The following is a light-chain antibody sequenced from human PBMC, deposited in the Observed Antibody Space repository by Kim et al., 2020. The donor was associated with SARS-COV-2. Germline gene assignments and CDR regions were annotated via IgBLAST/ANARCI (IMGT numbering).Light chain of an antibody. J-gene: IGKJ4*01. CDR2: AAS. V-gene: IGKV1-27*01. Sequence: ACVGDRVTLHCLASQGISYYLACFQQKPGKVPNLLIYAASILQTGCPSRFSGSGSGTDFTLTISSLQAEDFATYYCQKYNNGLLTFGGGTKVDIK. CDR1: QGISYY. CDR3: QKYNNGLLT.